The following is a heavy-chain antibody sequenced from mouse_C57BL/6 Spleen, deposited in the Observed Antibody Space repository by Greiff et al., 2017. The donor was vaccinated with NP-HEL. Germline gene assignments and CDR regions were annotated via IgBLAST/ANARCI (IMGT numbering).Heavy chain of an antibody. V-gene: IGHV1-80*01. J-gene: IGHJ2*01. CDR3: ARGITTVVFDY. D-gene: IGHD1-1*01. CDR2: IYPGEGDT. CDR1: GYAFSSYW. Sequence: VQLPQSGAELVQPGASVKISCKASGYAFSSYWMNWVQQRPGKGLEWIGQIYPGEGDTNYTGKVKGKATLTADKSSSTAYMQLSSLTSEDAAVYFWARGITTVVFDYWGQGTTLTVAS.